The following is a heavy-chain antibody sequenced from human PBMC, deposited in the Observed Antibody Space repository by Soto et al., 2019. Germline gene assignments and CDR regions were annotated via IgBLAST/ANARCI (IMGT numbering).Heavy chain of an antibody. D-gene: IGHD5-12*01. Sequence: ASVKVSCKPSGYIFTGYRLHWVRQAPGQGLEWMGWHNPKNGETSYVRKFRDRVTMTSDTSISTAYMDLTRLTSDDTATYYCVRDMVATPDDYSYYAVDVWGQGTKVTVSS. V-gene: IGHV1-2*02. CDR3: VRDMVATPDDYSYYAVDV. CDR2: HNPKNGET. J-gene: IGHJ6*02. CDR1: GYIFTGYR.